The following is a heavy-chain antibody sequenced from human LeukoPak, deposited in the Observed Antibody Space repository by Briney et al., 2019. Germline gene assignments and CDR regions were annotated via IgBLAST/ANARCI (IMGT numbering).Heavy chain of an antibody. D-gene: IGHD3-16*01. Sequence: SETLSLTCAVSGGSISSSKYWSWVRQPPGMGLEWIGQISLWGSTGYNPSLNRRVTISIDKSRNQFSLALNFVTAADTAFYYCARHGGYRFDFWGQGALVTVSS. V-gene: IGHV4-4*02. J-gene: IGHJ4*02. CDR3: ARHGGYRFDF. CDR1: GGSISSSKY. CDR2: ISLWGST.